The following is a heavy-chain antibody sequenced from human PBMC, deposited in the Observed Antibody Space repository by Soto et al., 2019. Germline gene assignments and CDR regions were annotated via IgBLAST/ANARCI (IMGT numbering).Heavy chain of an antibody. CDR3: AREDRDRETGLVPAAIDGMDV. V-gene: IGHV1-69*13. Sequence: GASVKVSCKASGGTFSRYSITWVRQAPGHGLERIGRIIPIFGIASYAQKFQGRVTITADESTSTAYIELSSLRSDDTAVYSCAREDRDRETGLVPAAIDGMDVWGQGTTVTVSS. CDR1: GGTFSRYS. J-gene: IGHJ6*02. CDR2: IIPIFGIA. D-gene: IGHD2-2*01.